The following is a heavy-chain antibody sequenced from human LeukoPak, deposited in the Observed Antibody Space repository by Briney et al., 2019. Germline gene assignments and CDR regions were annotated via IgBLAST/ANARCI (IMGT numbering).Heavy chain of an antibody. Sequence: QSGGSLRLSCAASGFTFSSYAMSWVRQAPGKGLEWVSAISGSGGSTYYADSVKGRFTISRDNAKNSLYLQMNSLRAEDTAVYYCARSRYVYAMDIWGQGTSVTVSS. V-gene: IGHV3-23*01. CDR2: ISGSGGST. J-gene: IGHJ6*02. D-gene: IGHD1-14*01. CDR1: GFTFSSYA. CDR3: ARSRYVYAMDI.